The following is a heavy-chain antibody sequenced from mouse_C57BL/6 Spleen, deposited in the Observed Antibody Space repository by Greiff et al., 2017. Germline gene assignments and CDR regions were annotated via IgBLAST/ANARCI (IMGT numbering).Heavy chain of an antibody. J-gene: IGHJ3*01. V-gene: IGHV1-53*01. CDR2: INPSNGGT. D-gene: IGHD3-2*02. Sequence: VQLQQPGTELVKPGASVKMSCKASGYTFTSYWMHWVKQRPGQGLEWIGNINPSNGGTNYTEQFKSKATLTVDKSAGTAYMKLNRLTSEDSAVYYCARTRGGSSGLFAYWGQGTLVTVSA. CDR1: GYTFTSYW. CDR3: ARTRGGSSGLFAY.